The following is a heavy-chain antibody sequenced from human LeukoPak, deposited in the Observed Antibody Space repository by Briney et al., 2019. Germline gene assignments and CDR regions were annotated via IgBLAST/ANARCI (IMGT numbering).Heavy chain of an antibody. CDR3: ASVLPGGWWYFDY. CDR2: ISTYNGNT. CDR1: GYTFTSYG. Sequence: SVTVSCKAAGYTFTSYGISWVRQAPGQGLELVGWISTYNGNTNNAQKDQGRVTMTTDTSTSTAYMEVRSLRSDDTAVYHCASVLPGGWWYFDYWGQGTLVTVSS. D-gene: IGHD2-8*02. J-gene: IGHJ4*02. V-gene: IGHV1-18*04.